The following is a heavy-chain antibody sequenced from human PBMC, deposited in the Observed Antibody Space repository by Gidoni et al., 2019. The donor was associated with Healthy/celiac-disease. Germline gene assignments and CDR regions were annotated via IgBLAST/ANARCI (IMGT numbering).Heavy chain of an antibody. CDR2: IYSGGST. J-gene: IGHJ2*01. V-gene: IGHV3-66*02. Sequence: EVQLVESGGGLVKPWGSLRLSCAASGFTVSSNYMSWVRHAPRKGLEWVSVIYSGGSTYYADSVKGRFTISRDNSKNTLYLQMNSLRAEDTAVYYCARQDYFDLWGRGTLVTVSS. CDR1: GFTVSSNY. CDR3: ARQDYFDL. D-gene: IGHD2-15*01.